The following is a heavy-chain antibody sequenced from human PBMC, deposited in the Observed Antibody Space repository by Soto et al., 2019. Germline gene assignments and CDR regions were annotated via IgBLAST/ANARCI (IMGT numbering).Heavy chain of an antibody. Sequence: EVQLVESGGGLVQPGGSLRLSCAASGFTFSSYWMHWVRQAPGKGLVWVSRINSDWSHRSYADSVKGRFTISRDNAKNTLYRQMNSLGAEDTAVYYCARGMEGSSSSGDYWGQGTLVTVSS. J-gene: IGHJ4*02. D-gene: IGHD6-6*01. CDR2: INSDWSHR. CDR3: ARGMEGSSSSGDY. V-gene: IGHV3-74*01. CDR1: GFTFSSYW.